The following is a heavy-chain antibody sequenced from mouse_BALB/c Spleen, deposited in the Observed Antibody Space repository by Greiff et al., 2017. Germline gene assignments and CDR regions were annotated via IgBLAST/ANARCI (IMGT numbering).Heavy chain of an antibody. Sequence: QLQQTGPELVKPGASVKISCKASGYSFTDYIMLWVKQSHGKSLEWIGNINPYYGSTSYNLKFKGKATLTVDKSSSTAYMQLNSLTSEDSAVYYCAREDGNYPAWFAYWGQGTLVTVSA. CDR2: INPYYGST. CDR3: AREDGNYPAWFAY. V-gene: IGHV1-39*01. D-gene: IGHD2-1*01. CDR1: GYSFTDYI. J-gene: IGHJ3*01.